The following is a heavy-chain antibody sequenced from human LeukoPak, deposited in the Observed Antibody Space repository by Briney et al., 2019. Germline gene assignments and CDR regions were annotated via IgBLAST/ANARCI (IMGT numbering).Heavy chain of an antibody. Sequence: SETLSLTCSVSTYSISSGYYWGWIRQPPGKGLEWIGSIYHSGSSSYYNPSLKSRGVMSVDASKNQFYLKLGSVTAADTAVYYCVRVASRAVAADFFDYWGQGTLVTVSS. V-gene: IGHV4-38-2*02. D-gene: IGHD6-19*01. J-gene: IGHJ4*02. CDR2: IYHSGSSS. CDR3: VRVASRAVAADFFDY. CDR1: TYSISSGYY.